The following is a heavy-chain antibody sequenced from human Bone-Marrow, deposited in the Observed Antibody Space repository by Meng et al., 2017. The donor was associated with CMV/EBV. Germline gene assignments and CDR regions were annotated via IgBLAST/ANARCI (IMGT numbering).Heavy chain of an antibody. CDR2: INHSGST. J-gene: IGHJ6*02. D-gene: IGHD1-26*01. CDR1: GGSISSYY. Sequence: SETLSLTCKASGGSISSYYWSWIRQPAGKGLEWIGEINHSGSTNYNPSLKSRVTISVDTSKNQFSLKLSSVTAADTAVYYCAGSRVGALYYYYYGMDVWGQGTTVTVSS. V-gene: IGHV4-34*01. CDR3: AGSRVGALYYYYYGMDV.